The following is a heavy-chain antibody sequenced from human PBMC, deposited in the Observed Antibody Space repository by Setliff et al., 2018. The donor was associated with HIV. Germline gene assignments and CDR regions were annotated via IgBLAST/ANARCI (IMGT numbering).Heavy chain of an antibody. CDR3: AHSYCSSTSCYPHYYYYMDV. V-gene: IGHV2-5*02. J-gene: IGHJ6*03. Sequence: SGPTLVNPTQTLTLTCTFSGFSLSTPGVGVGWIRQPPGKALEWLALIYWDDDKRYSPSLKSRLTITKDTSKNQVVLTMTNMDPVDTATYYCAHSYCSSTSCYPHYYYYMDVWGKGTTVTVSS. D-gene: IGHD2-2*01. CDR2: IYWDDDK. CDR1: GFSLSTPGVG.